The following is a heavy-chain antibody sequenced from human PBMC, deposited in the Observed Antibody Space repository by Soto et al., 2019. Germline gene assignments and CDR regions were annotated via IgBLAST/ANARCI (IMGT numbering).Heavy chain of an antibody. V-gene: IGHV1-69*06. J-gene: IGHJ4*02. Sequence: QVQLVQSGAEVKKPGSSVKVSCKASGGTFSSYAISWVRQAPGQGLEWMGGIIPIFGTANYAQKFQGRVTITADKSTSTAYMGLSSLRSEDTAVYYCARSGLQEIPYYFDYWGQGTLVTVSS. CDR1: GGTFSSYA. CDR2: IIPIFGTA. D-gene: IGHD4-4*01. CDR3: ARSGLQEIPYYFDY.